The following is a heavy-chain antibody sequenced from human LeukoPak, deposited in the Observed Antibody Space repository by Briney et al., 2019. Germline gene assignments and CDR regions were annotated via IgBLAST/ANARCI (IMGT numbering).Heavy chain of an antibody. CDR1: GGSISSYY. CDR3: ARRTPVTPNSFDS. V-gene: IGHV4-59*08. Sequence: PSETLSLTCTVSGGSISSYYWSWLRHPPGKGLEWIGYVYSSGNTNYNPSLKSRVTILLDTSKNQFSLKMSSLTAADTAVYYCARRTPVTPNSFDSWGQGTLVTVSS. D-gene: IGHD4-17*01. CDR2: VYSSGNT. J-gene: IGHJ5*01.